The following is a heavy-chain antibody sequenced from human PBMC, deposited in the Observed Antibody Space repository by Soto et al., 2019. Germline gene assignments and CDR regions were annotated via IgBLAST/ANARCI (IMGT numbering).Heavy chain of an antibody. V-gene: IGHV3-9*01. CDR1: GFTFDDYA. J-gene: IGHJ3*02. D-gene: IGHD6-19*01. CDR2: ISWNSGSI. Sequence: EVQLVESGGGLVQPGRSLRLSCAASGFTFDDYAMHWVRQAPGKGLEWVSGISWNSGSIGYADSVKGRFTISRDNAKNSLYLQMNSLRAEDTALYYCAKERHPMAVAGKSAFDIWGQGTMVTVSS. CDR3: AKERHPMAVAGKSAFDI.